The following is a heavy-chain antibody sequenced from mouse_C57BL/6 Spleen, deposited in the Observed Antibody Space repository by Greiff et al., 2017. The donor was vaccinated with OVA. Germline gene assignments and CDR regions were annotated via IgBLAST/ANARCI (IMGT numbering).Heavy chain of an antibody. V-gene: IGHV1-74*01. J-gene: IGHJ2*01. D-gene: IGHD3-2*02. Sequence: QVQLQQPGAELVKPGASVTVSCKASGYTFTGYWMHWVKQRPGQGLEWIGGIHPSDSGTNYNQKFKGKATLTVDKSSSTAYMQLSSLTSEDSAVYYCAIPLAQAKDYWGQGTTLTVSS. CDR2: IHPSDSGT. CDR1: GYTFTGYW. CDR3: AIPLAQAKDY.